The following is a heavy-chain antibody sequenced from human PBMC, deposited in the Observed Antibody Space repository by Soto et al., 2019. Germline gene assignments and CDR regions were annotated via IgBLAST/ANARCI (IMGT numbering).Heavy chain of an antibody. J-gene: IGHJ3*02. V-gene: IGHV3-23*01. CDR3: AKGVHPDAFDI. CDR2: ISGSGDST. CDR1: GFTFSSYA. Sequence: GGSLRLSCAASGFTFSSYAMSWVRQAPGKGLEWVSAISGSGDSTYYADTVKGRFTNARDNSKNTLYLKKNSQRDEDTAVYYCAKGVHPDAFDIWGQGTMVPVSS.